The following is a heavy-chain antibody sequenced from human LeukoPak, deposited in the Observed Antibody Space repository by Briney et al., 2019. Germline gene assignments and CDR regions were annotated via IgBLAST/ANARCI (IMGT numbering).Heavy chain of an antibody. CDR3: ARGGRGVVDY. V-gene: IGHV4-59*08. CDR2: IYYSGST. J-gene: IGHJ4*02. Sequence: PSETLSLTRTVSGGSISSYYWSWIRQPPGKGLEWIGYIYYSGSTNYNPSLKSRVTISVDTSKNQFSLKLSSVTAADTAVYYCARGGRGVVDYWGQGTLVTVSS. D-gene: IGHD3-10*01. CDR1: GGSISSYY.